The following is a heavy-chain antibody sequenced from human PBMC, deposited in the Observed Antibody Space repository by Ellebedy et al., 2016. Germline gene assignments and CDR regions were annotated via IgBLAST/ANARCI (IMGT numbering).Heavy chain of an antibody. D-gene: IGHD2-8*01. V-gene: IGHV4-31*03. CDR2: IHNSGGT. CDR1: GGSISSSDNY. J-gene: IGHJ6*02. CDR3: ARDSNYTTGDYYSYFGMDV. Sequence: SETLSLTCTVSGGSISSSDNYWNWIRQHPGRGLEWIGYIHNSGGTYYNPSLKSRISISLDTSNNQLSLRLTSVTAADTAVYYCARDSNYTTGDYYSYFGMDVWGQGTTVTVSS.